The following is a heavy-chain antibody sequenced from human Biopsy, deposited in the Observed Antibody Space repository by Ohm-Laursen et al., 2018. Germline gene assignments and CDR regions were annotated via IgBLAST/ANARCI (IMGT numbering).Heavy chain of an antibody. D-gene: IGHD3-10*01. J-gene: IGHJ5*02. Sequence: EASVKVSCKASGYTFTGYHVHWVRQAPGQGLEWMGWINAKTGDTNYAQNFQGRVTMTRNTSISTAYMELSSLRSEDTAVYFCARADPPLFYYGSGSSNWFDPWGQGTLVTVSS. V-gene: IGHV1-2*02. CDR2: INAKTGDT. CDR1: GYTFTGYH. CDR3: ARADPPLFYYGSGSSNWFDP.